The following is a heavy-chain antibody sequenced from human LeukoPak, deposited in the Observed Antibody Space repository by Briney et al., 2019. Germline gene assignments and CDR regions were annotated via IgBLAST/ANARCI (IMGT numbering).Heavy chain of an antibody. CDR3: ARDPAAWDY. CDR2: INTDESKT. Sequence: GGSLRLSCAASGFTFSASWMSWVRQAPGKGLEWVANINTDESKTYYVDSVKGRFTISRDNAKKSLSLQMDSLREGDTAIYYCARDPAAWDYWGQGTLVTVSP. D-gene: IGHD6-13*01. CDR1: GFTFSASW. V-gene: IGHV3-7*01. J-gene: IGHJ4*02.